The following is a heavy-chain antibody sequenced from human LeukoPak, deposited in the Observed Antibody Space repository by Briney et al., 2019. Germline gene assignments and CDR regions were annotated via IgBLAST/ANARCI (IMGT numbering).Heavy chain of an antibody. Sequence: GESLKISCKGSGYSFTSYFIAWVRQMPGKGLEWMGIINPGGSEIRFSPSFQGQVTISADKSINTAYLQWSSLKASDTAMYYCARLGIVGATVGGNPCWGQGALVTVSS. CDR3: ARLGIVGATVGGNPC. D-gene: IGHD1-26*01. CDR2: INPGGSEI. J-gene: IGHJ4*02. V-gene: IGHV5-51*01. CDR1: GYSFTSYF.